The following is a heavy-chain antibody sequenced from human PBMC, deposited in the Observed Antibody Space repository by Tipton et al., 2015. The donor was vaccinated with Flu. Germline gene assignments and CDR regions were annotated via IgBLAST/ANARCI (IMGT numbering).Heavy chain of an antibody. CDR2: IKQDGSEK. CDR3: ARSGSGSYWFDP. D-gene: IGHD3-10*01. J-gene: IGHJ5*02. Sequence: SLRLSCAASGFTFSSYWMSWVRQAPGKGLEWMANIKQDGSEKYYVDSVKGRFTISRDNAKNSLYLQMNSLRAEDTAVYYCARSGSGSYWFDPWGQGTLVTVSS. CDR1: GFTFSSYW. V-gene: IGHV3-7*01.